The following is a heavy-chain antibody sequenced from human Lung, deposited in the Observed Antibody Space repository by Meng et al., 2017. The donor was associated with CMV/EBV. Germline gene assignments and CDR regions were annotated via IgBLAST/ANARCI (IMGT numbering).Heavy chain of an antibody. D-gene: IGHD2-2*01. CDR3: ATARRGCSTASCYLEN. CDR2: LFHTGRT. Sequence: VSIDIGSLWWVWIRQSPENGLEWIGELFHTGRTYYNPTLSSRITLTLDSSENQCTPNLHSVTAADTARYYCATARRGCSTASCYLENWGQGTLVTVSS. V-gene: IGHV4-55*02. CDR1: VSIDIGSLW. J-gene: IGHJ4*02.